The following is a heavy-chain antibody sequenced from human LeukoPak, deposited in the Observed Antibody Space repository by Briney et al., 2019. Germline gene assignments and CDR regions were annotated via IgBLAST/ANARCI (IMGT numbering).Heavy chain of an antibody. CDR3: AKISTYYYDSSWRYYYYYGMDV. V-gene: IGHV3-30*18. CDR2: ISYDGSNK. Sequence: PGGSLRLSCAASGFSFSSYGMHWVRQALGKGLEWVAVISYDGSNKYYADSVKGRFTISRDNSRNTLYLQMNSLRAEDTAVYYCAKISTYYYDSSWRYYYYYGMDVWGQGTTVTVSS. CDR1: GFSFSSYG. D-gene: IGHD3-22*01. J-gene: IGHJ6*02.